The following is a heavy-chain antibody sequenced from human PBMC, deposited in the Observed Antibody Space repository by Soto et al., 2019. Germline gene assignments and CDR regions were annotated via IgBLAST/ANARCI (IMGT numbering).Heavy chain of an antibody. Sequence: GGSLRLSCAASGCTFSSYAMSWVRQAPGKGLEWVSAISGSGGSTYYADSVKGRFTISRDNSKNTLYLQMNSLRAEDTAVYYCAKVPKRGSHYYYYYMDVWGKGTTVTVSS. CDR1: GCTFSSYA. D-gene: IGHD3-10*01. CDR2: ISGSGGST. J-gene: IGHJ6*03. CDR3: AKVPKRGSHYYYYYMDV. V-gene: IGHV3-23*01.